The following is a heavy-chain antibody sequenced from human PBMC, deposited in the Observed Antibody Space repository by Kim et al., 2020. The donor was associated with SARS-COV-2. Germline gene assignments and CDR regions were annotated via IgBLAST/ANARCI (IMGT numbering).Heavy chain of an antibody. Sequence: RVTISVDTSKNQFSLKLSSVTAADTAVYYCARGGGSITIFGVVIIPYFDYWGQGTLVTVSS. D-gene: IGHD3-3*01. J-gene: IGHJ4*02. V-gene: IGHV4-34*01. CDR3: ARGGGSITIFGVVIIPYFDY.